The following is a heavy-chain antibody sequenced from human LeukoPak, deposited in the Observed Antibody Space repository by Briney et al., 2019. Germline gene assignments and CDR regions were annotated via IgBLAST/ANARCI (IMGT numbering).Heavy chain of an antibody. CDR2: INHSGST. CDR3: ARGHLRILDY. J-gene: IGHJ4*02. V-gene: IGHV4-34*01. Sequence: SETLSLTCAVYGGSFSGYYWSWIRQPPGKGLEWIGEINHSGSTNYNPSHKSRVTISVDTSKNQFSLKLSSVTAADTAVYYCARGHLRILDYWGQGTLVTVSS. D-gene: IGHD3-16*01. CDR1: GGSFSGYY.